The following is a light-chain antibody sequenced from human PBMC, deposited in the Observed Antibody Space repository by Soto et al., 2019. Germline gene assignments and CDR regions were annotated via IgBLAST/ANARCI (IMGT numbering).Light chain of an antibody. Sequence: QSALTRPASVSGSPGQSITISCTGTSSDVGGYDYVSWYQLHPGKAPKLMVFEVSNRPSGVSCRFSGSKSGNTASLTISGLQAEDEADYFCSSYSISTAYLFGTGTKVTVL. CDR1: SSDVGGYDY. CDR3: SSYSISTAYL. V-gene: IGLV2-14*01. CDR2: EVS. J-gene: IGLJ1*01.